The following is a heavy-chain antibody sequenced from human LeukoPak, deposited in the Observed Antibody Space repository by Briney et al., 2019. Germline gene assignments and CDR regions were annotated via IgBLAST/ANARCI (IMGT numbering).Heavy chain of an antibody. D-gene: IGHD6-19*01. V-gene: IGHV4-39*01. CDR3: ARTGSSGWSPAYYFDY. J-gene: IGHJ4*02. CDR2: IYYSGST. CDR1: GGSISSSSYY. Sequence: PSETLSLTCTVSGGSISSSSYYWGWIRQPPGKGLEWIGSIYYSGSTYYNPSLKSRVTISVDTSKNQFFLKLSSVTAADTAVYYCARTGSSGWSPAYYFDYWGQGTLVTVSS.